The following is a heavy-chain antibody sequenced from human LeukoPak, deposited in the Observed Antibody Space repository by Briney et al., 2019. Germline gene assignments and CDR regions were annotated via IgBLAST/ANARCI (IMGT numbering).Heavy chain of an antibody. Sequence: GRSLRLSCAASGLTFSSYGMHWVRQAPGKGLEWVADISYDGSNKYYADSVKGRFTISRDNSKNTLYLQMNSLRAEDTAVYYCAKDLYTATITLSFDYWGQGTLVTVSS. V-gene: IGHV3-30*18. D-gene: IGHD5-18*01. CDR3: AKDLYTATITLSFDY. CDR2: ISYDGSNK. J-gene: IGHJ4*02. CDR1: GLTFSSYG.